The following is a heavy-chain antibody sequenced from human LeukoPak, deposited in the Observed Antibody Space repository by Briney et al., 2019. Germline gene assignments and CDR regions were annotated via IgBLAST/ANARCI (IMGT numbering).Heavy chain of an antibody. V-gene: IGHV4-30-4*07. D-gene: IGHD3-10*01. CDR1: GGSISSGGYS. Sequence: SETLSLTCAVSGGSISSGGYSWSWIRQPPGTGLEWIGYVYYSGSTYYTPSLKSRVTISVDASKNQFSLKLSSVTAADTAVYYCASWPRIWFGELPFDYWGQGTLVTASS. J-gene: IGHJ4*02. CDR2: VYYSGST. CDR3: ASWPRIWFGELPFDY.